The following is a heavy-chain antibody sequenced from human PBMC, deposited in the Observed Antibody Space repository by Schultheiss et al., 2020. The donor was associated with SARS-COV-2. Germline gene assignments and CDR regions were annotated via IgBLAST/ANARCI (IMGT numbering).Heavy chain of an antibody. CDR1: GYTFTGYY. Sequence: ASVKVSCKASGYTFTGYYMHWVRQAPGQGLEGMGWINPNSGGTNYAQKFQGWVTMTRDTSISTAYMELSRLRSEDTAVYYCARGPDSTGFDYWGQGTLVTVSS. CDR2: INPNSGGT. J-gene: IGHJ4*02. CDR3: ARGPDSTGFDY. V-gene: IGHV1-2*04. D-gene: IGHD2-2*01.